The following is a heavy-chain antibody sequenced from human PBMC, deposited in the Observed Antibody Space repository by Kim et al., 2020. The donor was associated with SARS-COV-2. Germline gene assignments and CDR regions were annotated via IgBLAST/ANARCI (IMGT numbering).Heavy chain of an antibody. J-gene: IGHJ1*01. D-gene: IGHD3-22*01. Sequence: GGSLRLSCAASGFTFSSYEMNWVRQAPGKGLEWVSYISSSGSTIYYADSVKGRFTISRDNAKNSLYLQMNSLRAEDTAVYYCASYYYDSSGYRPSGEYFQHWGQGTLVTVSS. CDR1: GFTFSSYE. V-gene: IGHV3-48*03. CDR2: ISSSGSTI. CDR3: ASYYYDSSGYRPSGEYFQH.